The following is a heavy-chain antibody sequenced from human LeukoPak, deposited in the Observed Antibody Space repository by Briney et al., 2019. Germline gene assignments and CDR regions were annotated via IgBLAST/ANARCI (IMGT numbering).Heavy chain of an antibody. CDR1: GGTFSSYA. J-gene: IGHJ5*02. Sequence: SVKVSCKASGGTFSSYAISWVRQAPGQGLEWMGGIIPIFGTANYAQKFQGRVTITADESTSTAYMELSSLRSEDTAVYYCARHRSYQLLYEAGVNWFDPWGKGTLVTVSS. CDR3: ARHRSYQLLYEAGVNWFDP. D-gene: IGHD2-2*02. CDR2: IIPIFGTA. V-gene: IGHV1-69*13.